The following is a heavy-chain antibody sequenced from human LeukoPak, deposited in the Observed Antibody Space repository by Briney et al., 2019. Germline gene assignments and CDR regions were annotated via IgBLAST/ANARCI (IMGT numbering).Heavy chain of an antibody. J-gene: IGHJ6*02. D-gene: IGHD3-22*01. CDR1: GFTFSSYA. V-gene: IGHV3-64*01. Sequence: AGGSLRLSCAASGFTFSSYAMHWVRQAPGKGLEYVSAISSNGGSTYYANSVKGRFTISRDNSKNTLYLQMGSLRAEDMAVYYCARADSSGYYSYYGMDVWGQGTTVTVSS. CDR3: ARADSSGYYSYYGMDV. CDR2: ISSNGGST.